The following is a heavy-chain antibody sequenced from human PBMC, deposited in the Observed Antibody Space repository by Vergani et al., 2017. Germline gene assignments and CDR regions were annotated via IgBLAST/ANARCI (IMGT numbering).Heavy chain of an antibody. CDR3: ARGGRAARFSYYYYGMDV. CDR1: GGSFSGYY. J-gene: IGHJ6*02. Sequence: QVQLQQWGAGLLKPSETLSLTCAVYGGSFSGYYWSWIRQPPGKGLEWIGEINHSGSTNYNPSLKSRVTISVDTSKNQFSRKLSSVTAADTAVYYCARGGRAARFSYYYYGMDVWGQGTTVTVSS. V-gene: IGHV4-34*01. D-gene: IGHD6-6*01. CDR2: INHSGST.